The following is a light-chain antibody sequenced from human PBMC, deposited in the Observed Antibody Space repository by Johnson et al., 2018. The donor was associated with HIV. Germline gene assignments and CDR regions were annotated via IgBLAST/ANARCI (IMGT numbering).Light chain of an antibody. J-gene: IGLJ1*01. CDR3: AAWDDSLYV. CDR1: SSNIGNNY. CDR2: DND. V-gene: IGLV1-51*02. Sequence: QSVLTQPPSVSAAPGQKVTISCSGSSSNIGNNYVSWYQQLPGAAPKLLIYDNDRRPSGVPDRFSGSKSAASATLDITGLQSGDEGDYYCAAWDDSLYVFGTGTKVTVL.